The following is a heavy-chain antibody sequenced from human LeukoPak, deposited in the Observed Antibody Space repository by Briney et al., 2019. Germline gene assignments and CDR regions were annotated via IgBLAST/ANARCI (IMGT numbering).Heavy chain of an antibody. V-gene: IGHV3-53*01. CDR1: GFTVSSNY. CDR2: IYSGGST. CDR3: ARALPDSSGYYYGLDY. J-gene: IGHJ4*02. D-gene: IGHD3-22*01. Sequence: GGSLRLSCAASGFTVSSNYMSWVRQALGKGLEWVSVIYSGGSTYYADSVKGRFTISRDNSKNTLYLQMNSLRAEDTAVYYCARALPDSSGYYYGLDYWGQGTLVTVSS.